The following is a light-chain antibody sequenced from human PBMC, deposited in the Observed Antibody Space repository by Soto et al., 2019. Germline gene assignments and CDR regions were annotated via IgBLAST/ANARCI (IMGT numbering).Light chain of an antibody. CDR1: QTISSW. V-gene: IGKV1-5*03. CDR2: KAS. J-gene: IGKJ1*01. Sequence: DIQMTQSPSTLSGSVGDRVTITCRASQTISSWLAWYQQKPGKAPKLLIYKASTLKSGVPSRFSGSGSGTEFTLTISRLQPDDFATYYCQHHKSYSEAVGQGTKVELK. CDR3: QHHKSYSEA.